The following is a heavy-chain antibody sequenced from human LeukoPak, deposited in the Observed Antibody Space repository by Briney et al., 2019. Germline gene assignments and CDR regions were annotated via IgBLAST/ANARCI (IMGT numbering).Heavy chain of an antibody. V-gene: IGHV1-2*02. D-gene: IGHD3-16*01. J-gene: IGHJ4*02. Sequence: ASVKVSCKASGYTFTGYYMHWVRQAPGQGLEWMGWINPNSGGTNYAQKFQGRVTITTDESTSTAYMELSSLRSEDTAVYYCARSRSRVTYFFDYWGQGTLVTVSS. CDR1: GYTFTGYY. CDR3: ARSRSRVTYFFDY. CDR2: INPNSGGT.